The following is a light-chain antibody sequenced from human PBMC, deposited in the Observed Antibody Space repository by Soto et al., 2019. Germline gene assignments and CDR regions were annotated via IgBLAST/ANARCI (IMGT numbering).Light chain of an antibody. J-gene: IGKJ1*01. V-gene: IGKV1-5*01. CDR1: QSISSW. Sequence: DIQMTQSPSTLSASVGDRVTITCRASQSISSWLAWYQQKPGKAPKLLIYDASSLESGVPSRFSGSGYGTEFTLTISSLQPDAFATYYCQQYNSYSTFGQGTKVEIK. CDR2: DAS. CDR3: QQYNSYST.